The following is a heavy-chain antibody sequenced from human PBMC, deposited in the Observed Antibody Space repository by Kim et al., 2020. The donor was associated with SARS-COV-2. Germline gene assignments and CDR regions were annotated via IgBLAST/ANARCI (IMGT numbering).Heavy chain of an antibody. D-gene: IGHD5-12*01. V-gene: IGHV3-30*18. Sequence: GGSLRLSCAASGFTFSSYGMHWVRQAPGKGLEWVAVISYDGSNKYYADSVKGRFTISRDNSKNTLYLQMNSLRAEDTAVYYCAKDYALVDIVATMIDYWGQGTLVTVSS. CDR1: GFTFSSYG. CDR3: AKDYALVDIVATMIDY. CDR2: ISYDGSNK. J-gene: IGHJ4*02.